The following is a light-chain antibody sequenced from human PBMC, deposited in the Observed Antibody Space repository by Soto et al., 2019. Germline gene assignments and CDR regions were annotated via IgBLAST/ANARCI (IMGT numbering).Light chain of an antibody. Sequence: QSALTQPPSASGSPGQSVTISCTGTSSDVGGYNYVSWYQQHPGKAPKLMIYEVSKRPSGVPDRFSGSKSGNTASLTISGLQAEDEADYYCSSHTTSSTWVFGGGTKLTVL. J-gene: IGLJ3*02. V-gene: IGLV2-8*01. CDR1: SSDVGGYNY. CDR2: EVS. CDR3: SSHTTSSTWV.